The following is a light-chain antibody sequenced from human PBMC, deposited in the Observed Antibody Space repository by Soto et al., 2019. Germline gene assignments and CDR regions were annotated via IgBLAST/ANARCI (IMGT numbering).Light chain of an antibody. CDR1: SSYVGVYYY. J-gene: IGLJ2*01. Sequence: QSVLTQPASVSGSPGQSITISCTGTSSYVGVYYYVSWFQQHPGKAPKLMIYDVTKRPSGVSNRFSGSMSGNTASLTISGLQAEDEAHYCCGSYTSSNTLEMVFGGGTKVTVL. CDR2: DVT. CDR3: GSYTSSNTLEMV. V-gene: IGLV2-14*03.